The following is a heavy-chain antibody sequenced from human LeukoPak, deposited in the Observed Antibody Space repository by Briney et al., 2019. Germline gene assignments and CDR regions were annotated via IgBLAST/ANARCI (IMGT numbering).Heavy chain of an antibody. CDR2: ISGGGGST. Sequence: GGSLRLSCAASGFTFSSYAMIWVRQAPGKGLEWVSAISGGGGSTYYADSVKGRFTISRDNSKNTLYLQMNSLRAEDTAVYYCAKDRGFGVVPFDYWGQGTLVTVSS. CDR3: AKDRGFGVVPFDY. CDR1: GFTFSSYA. D-gene: IGHD3-3*01. V-gene: IGHV3-23*01. J-gene: IGHJ4*02.